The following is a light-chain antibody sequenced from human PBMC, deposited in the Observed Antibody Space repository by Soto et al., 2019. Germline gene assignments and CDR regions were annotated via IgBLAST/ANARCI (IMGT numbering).Light chain of an antibody. J-gene: IGLJ2*01. Sequence: QSALAQSASVSGSPGQSITISCTGTSSDVGGYNFVSWYQQHPGKAPKIMIYDVSSRPSGVSNRFSGSKSGNTASLTISGLQAEDEADYYCTSYTSTSTLVFGGGTQLTVL. CDR2: DVS. V-gene: IGLV2-14*01. CDR3: TSYTSTSTLV. CDR1: SSDVGGYNF.